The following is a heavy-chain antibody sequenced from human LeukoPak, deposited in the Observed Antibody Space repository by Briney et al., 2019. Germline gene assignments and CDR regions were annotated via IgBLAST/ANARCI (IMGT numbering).Heavy chain of an antibody. CDR3: AKDQAPQDIVVVPAY. V-gene: IGHV3-30*02. CDR1: GFTFSSYG. CDR2: IRYDGSNK. Sequence: GGSLRLSCAASGFTFSSYGMHWVRQAPGKGLEWVAFIRYDGSNKYYADSVKGRFATSRDNSKNTLYLQMNSLRAEDTAVYYCAKDQAPQDIVVVPAYWGQGTLVTVSS. D-gene: IGHD2-2*01. J-gene: IGHJ4*02.